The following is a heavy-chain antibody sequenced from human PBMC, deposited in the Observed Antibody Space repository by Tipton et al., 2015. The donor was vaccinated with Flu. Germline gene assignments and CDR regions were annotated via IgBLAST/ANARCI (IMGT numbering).Heavy chain of an antibody. CDR3: ARRGLLWYFDL. D-gene: IGHD2/OR15-2a*01. CDR1: GGSFSGYY. CDR2: INHSGST. Sequence: TLSLTCAVCGGSFSGYYWSWIRQPPGKGLEWIGEINHSGSTNYNPSLKSRVTISVDTSKNQFSLKLSYVTAADTAVYYCARRGLLWYFDLWGRGTLVTVSS. V-gene: IGHV4-34*01. J-gene: IGHJ2*01.